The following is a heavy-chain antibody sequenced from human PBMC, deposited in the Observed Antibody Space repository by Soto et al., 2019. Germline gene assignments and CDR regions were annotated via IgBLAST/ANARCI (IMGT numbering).Heavy chain of an antibody. D-gene: IGHD6-6*01. Sequence: PGGSLRLSCAASGFTFSSCEMNWVRQAPGKGLEWVSYISSSGSTIYYADSVKGRFTISRDNAKNSLYLQMNSLRAEDTAVYYCARVKWLAARPKEDWFDPWGQGTLVTVSS. CDR2: ISSSGSTI. CDR3: ARVKWLAARPKEDWFDP. V-gene: IGHV3-48*03. CDR1: GFTFSSCE. J-gene: IGHJ5*02.